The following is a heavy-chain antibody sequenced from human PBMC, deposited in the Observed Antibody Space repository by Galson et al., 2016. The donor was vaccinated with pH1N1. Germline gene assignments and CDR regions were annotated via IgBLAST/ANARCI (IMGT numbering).Heavy chain of an antibody. J-gene: IGHJ4*02. D-gene: IGHD5-12*01. CDR2: VSQDGTYK. Sequence: SLRLSCAASGFTFSRNGPHWVRQAPGKGLEWVAVVSQDGTYKDYADSVKGRFTISRDNSKRTLFLQMNSLRVEDTAVYYCARDQYSGFDDEAFDQWGQGTLVTVSS. V-gene: IGHV3-30*03. CDR1: GFTFSRNG. CDR3: ARDQYSGFDDEAFDQ.